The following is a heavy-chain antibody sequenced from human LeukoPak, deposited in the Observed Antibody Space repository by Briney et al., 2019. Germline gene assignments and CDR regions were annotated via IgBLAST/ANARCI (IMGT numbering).Heavy chain of an antibody. CDR1: GFTFSSYW. CDR3: ARDLVPLYCSSTSCYWVPFDY. V-gene: IGHV3-7*03. CDR2: IKQDGSEK. Sequence: GGSLRLSCAASGFTFSSYWMSWVRQAPGKGLEWVANIKQDGSEKYYVDSVKGRFTISRDNAKNSLYLQMNSLRAEDTAVYYCARDLVPLYCSSTSCYWVPFDYWGQGTLVTVSS. J-gene: IGHJ4*02. D-gene: IGHD2-2*01.